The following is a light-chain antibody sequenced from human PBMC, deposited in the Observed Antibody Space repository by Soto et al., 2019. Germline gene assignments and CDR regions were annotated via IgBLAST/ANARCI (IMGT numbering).Light chain of an antibody. J-gene: IGKJ1*01. CDR2: DAS. CDR3: QQRSNWPPWT. V-gene: IGKV3-11*01. Sequence: EIVLTQSRATLSLSPGESATLSCRASQSVSNYLAWYQQKPGQAPRLLIYDASNRATGIPARFSGSGSGTDFTLTISSLEPEDFAVYYCQQRSNWPPWTFGQGTKVEIK. CDR1: QSVSNY.